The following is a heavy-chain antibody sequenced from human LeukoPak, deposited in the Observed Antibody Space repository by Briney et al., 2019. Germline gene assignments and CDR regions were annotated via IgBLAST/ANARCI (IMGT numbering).Heavy chain of an antibody. V-gene: IGHV3-9*01. D-gene: IGHD5-12*01. CDR3: AKGFSDIVATSNYFDY. CDR2: IDWNSGNI. J-gene: IGHJ4*02. Sequence: GGSLRLSCAASGFTFDDYAMHWVRQAPGKGLEWVSGIDWNSGNIDYADSVKGRFTITRDNAKNSLYLQMSSLRAEDTALYYCAKGFSDIVATSNYFDYWGQGTLVTVSS. CDR1: GFTFDDYA.